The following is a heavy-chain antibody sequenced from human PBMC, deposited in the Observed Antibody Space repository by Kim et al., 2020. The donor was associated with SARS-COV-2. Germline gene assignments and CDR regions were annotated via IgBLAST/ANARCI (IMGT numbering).Heavy chain of an antibody. CDR3: TKGPGASGSLFPH. V-gene: IGHV3-23*03. Sequence: GGSLRLSCAASGFTFSNSAITWVRQAPGKGLEWVALIYGGGGGTYYADSVKGRFTISRDDSQNTVYLQMNSLRADDTAVYYCTKGPGASGSLFPHWGQG. D-gene: IGHD3-10*01. CDR1: GFTFSNSA. J-gene: IGHJ4*02. CDR2: IYGGGGGT.